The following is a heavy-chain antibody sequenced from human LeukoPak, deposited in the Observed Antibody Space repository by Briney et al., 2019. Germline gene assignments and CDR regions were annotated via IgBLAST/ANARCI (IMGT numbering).Heavy chain of an antibody. CDR1: GFTCDDYG. J-gene: IGHJ4*02. CDR3: AKPSPRNYYDSSGR. Sequence: PGGSLRLSCAASGFTCDDYGMSWVRQAPGKGLDWVSGISASDGSAYYADSVKGRFTISRDNSKNTLYLQMNSLRAEDTAVYYCAKPSPRNYYDSSGRWGQGTLVTVSS. D-gene: IGHD3-22*01. V-gene: IGHV3-23*01. CDR2: ISASDGSA.